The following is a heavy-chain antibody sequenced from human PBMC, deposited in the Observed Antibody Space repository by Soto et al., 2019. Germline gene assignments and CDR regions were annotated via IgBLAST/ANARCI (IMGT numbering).Heavy chain of an antibody. V-gene: IGHV1-69*13. CDR1: GGTFSSYA. CDR3: ARELLERRSYYYYYGMDV. D-gene: IGHD1-1*01. Sequence: GASVKVSCKASGGTFSSYAISWVRQAPGQGLEWMGGIIPIFGTANYAQKFQGRVTITADESTSTAYMELSSLRSEDTAVYYCARELLERRSYYYYYGMDVWGQGTTVTVSS. CDR2: IIPIFGTA. J-gene: IGHJ6*02.